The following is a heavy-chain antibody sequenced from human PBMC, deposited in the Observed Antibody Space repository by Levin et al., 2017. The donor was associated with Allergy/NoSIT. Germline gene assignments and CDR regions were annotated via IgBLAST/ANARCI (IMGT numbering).Heavy chain of an antibody. CDR2: IKSKIDGGTT. J-gene: IGHJ4*02. Sequence: GESLKISCAVSGFTFTNAWMTWVRQAPGKGLEWVGRIKSKIDGGTTDYAAPVKGRFTISRDDSKNTLYLQMNNLKTEDTAVYYCTTAEGRGWTNFDYWGQGTLVTVSS. CDR1: GFTFTNAW. D-gene: IGHD6-19*01. CDR3: TTAEGRGWTNFDY. V-gene: IGHV3-15*01.